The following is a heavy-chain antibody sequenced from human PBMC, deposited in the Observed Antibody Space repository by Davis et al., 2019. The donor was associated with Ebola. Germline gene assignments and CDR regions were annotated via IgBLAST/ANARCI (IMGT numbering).Heavy chain of an antibody. V-gene: IGHV1-3*01. CDR2: INAGNGNT. D-gene: IGHD2-15*01. CDR1: GYTFTNYA. Sequence: AASVKVSCKAYGYTFTNYAIHWVRQAPGQRLEWMGWINAGNGNTKYSQKFQGRVTITRDTSASTAYMELSSLRSEDTTVYYCARGLLFHLSYMDVWGQGTTVTVSS. CDR3: ARGLLFHLSYMDV. J-gene: IGHJ6*02.